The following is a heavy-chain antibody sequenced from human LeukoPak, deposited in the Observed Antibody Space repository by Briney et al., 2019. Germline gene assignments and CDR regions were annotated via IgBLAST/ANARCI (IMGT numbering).Heavy chain of an antibody. CDR1: GDSVSSNSAA. V-gene: IGHV6-1*01. D-gene: IGHD3-3*01. Sequence: SQTLSLTFAISGDSVSSNSAAWNWIRQSPSRGLEWLGRTYYRSKWYNDYAVSVKSRITINPDTSKNQFSLQLNSVTPEDTAVYYCARVLLTYYDFWSGYYTGWGNFDYWGQGTLVTVSS. CDR2: TYYRSKWYN. CDR3: ARVLLTYYDFWSGYYTGWGNFDY. J-gene: IGHJ4*02.